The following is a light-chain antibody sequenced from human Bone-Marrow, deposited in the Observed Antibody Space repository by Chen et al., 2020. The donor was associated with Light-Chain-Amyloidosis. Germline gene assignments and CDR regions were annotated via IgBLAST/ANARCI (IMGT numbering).Light chain of an antibody. J-gene: IGLJ2*01. CDR2: KNS. CDR3: QSADSSGTYVV. CDR1: ELPKQY. V-gene: IGLV3-25*03. Sequence: SFELTQPPSVSVSPGQTARTPCSGEELPKQYAYWYQQKPGQAPGLVIYKNSERPPGIPERLSGSSSGKTVTLTHSGVQAEDEADYYCQSADSSGTYVVFGGGTKLTVL.